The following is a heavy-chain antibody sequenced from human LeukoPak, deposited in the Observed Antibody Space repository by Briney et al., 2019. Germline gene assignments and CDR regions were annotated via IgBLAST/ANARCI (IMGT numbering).Heavy chain of an antibody. D-gene: IGHD5-18*01. CDR2: ISYDGSNK. V-gene: IGHV3-30*04. Sequence: HPGRSLRLSCAASGFTFSSYAMHWVRQAPGKGLEWVAVISYDGSNKYYADSVKGRFTISRDNSKNTLYLQMNSLRAEDTAVYYCARDLDTAMVLDYWGQGTLVTVSS. J-gene: IGHJ4*02. CDR1: GFTFSSYA. CDR3: ARDLDTAMVLDY.